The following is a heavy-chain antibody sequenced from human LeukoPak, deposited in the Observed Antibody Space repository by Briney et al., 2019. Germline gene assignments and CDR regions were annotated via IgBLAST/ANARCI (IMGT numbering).Heavy chain of an antibody. CDR1: GGSISSSSYY. Sequence: SETLSLTCTVSGGSISSSSYYWGWIRQPPGKGPEWIGSIYYSGSTYYNPSLKSRVTISVDTSKNQFSLKLSSVTAADTAVYYCARIPLYSSGWFGGDGIDDYWGQGTLVTVSS. CDR3: ARIPLYSSGWFGGDGIDDY. J-gene: IGHJ4*02. V-gene: IGHV4-39*07. D-gene: IGHD6-19*01. CDR2: IYYSGST.